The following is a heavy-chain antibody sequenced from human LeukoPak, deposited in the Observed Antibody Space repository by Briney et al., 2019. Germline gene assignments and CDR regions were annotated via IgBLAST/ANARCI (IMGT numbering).Heavy chain of an antibody. CDR3: ARERGATSSYYYYMDV. V-gene: IGHV2-70*04. J-gene: IGHJ6*03. CDR2: IDWADGK. Sequence: SGPTLVNPTQTLTLTCRSSGFSLSTSGMRVSWIRQPPGKALEWLARIDWADGKFYNTSLKTRLTISKDTSKNQVVLTMTNMDPMDTGTYYCARERGATSSYYYYMDVWGKGTTVTVPS. D-gene: IGHD1-26*01. CDR1: GFSLSTSGMR.